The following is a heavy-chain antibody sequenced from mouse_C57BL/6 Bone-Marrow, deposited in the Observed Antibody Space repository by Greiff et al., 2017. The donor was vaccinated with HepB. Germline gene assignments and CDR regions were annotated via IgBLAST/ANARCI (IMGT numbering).Heavy chain of an antibody. Sequence: QVQLQQSGAELVRPGASVTLSCKASGYTFTDYEMHWVKQTPVHGLEWIGAIDPETGGTAYNQKFKGKAILTADKSSSTAYMELRSLTSDDSAVYYSTVVAFDYWGQGTTLTVSS. V-gene: IGHV1-15*01. J-gene: IGHJ2*01. D-gene: IGHD1-1*01. CDR1: GYTFTDYE. CDR3: TVVAFDY. CDR2: IDPETGGT.